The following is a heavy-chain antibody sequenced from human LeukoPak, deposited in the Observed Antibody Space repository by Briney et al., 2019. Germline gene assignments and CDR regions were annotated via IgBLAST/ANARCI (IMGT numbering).Heavy chain of an antibody. CDR1: GGSISSYY. CDR2: IYYSGST. Sequence: SETLSPTCTVSGGSISSYYWSWIRQPPGKGLEWIGYIYYSGSTNYNPSLKSRVTISVDTSKNQFSLKLSSVTAADTAVYYCARGDDSFDYWGQGTLVTVSS. D-gene: IGHD5-24*01. V-gene: IGHV4-59*08. CDR3: ARGDDSFDY. J-gene: IGHJ4*02.